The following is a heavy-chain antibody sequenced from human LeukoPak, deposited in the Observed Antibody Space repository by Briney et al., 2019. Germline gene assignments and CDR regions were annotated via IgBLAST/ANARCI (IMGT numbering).Heavy chain of an antibody. CDR2: ISSNGGST. Sequence: PGGSLRLSCAASGFTFSSYAMHWVRQAPGKGLEYVSAISSNGGSTYYANSVKGRFTISRDNSRNTLYLQMGSLRAEDMAVYYCARALGRLGYCSSTSCYSFDIWGQGTMVTVSS. CDR1: GFTFSSYA. J-gene: IGHJ3*02. V-gene: IGHV3-64*01. CDR3: ARALGRLGYCSSTSCYSFDI. D-gene: IGHD2-2*02.